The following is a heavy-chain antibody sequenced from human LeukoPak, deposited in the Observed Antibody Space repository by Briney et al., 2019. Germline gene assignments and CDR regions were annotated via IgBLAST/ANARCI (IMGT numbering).Heavy chain of an antibody. J-gene: IGHJ4*02. CDR3: AKDEGAAAGTYASDY. D-gene: IGHD6-13*01. V-gene: IGHV3-30*02. CDR1: GFTFSSYG. Sequence: GGSLRLSCAASGFTFSSYGMHWVRQAPGKGLEWVAFIRYDGSNKYYADSVKGRFTISRDNSKNTLYLQMNSLRAEDTAVYYCAKDEGAAAGTYASDYWGQGTLVTVSS. CDR2: IRYDGSNK.